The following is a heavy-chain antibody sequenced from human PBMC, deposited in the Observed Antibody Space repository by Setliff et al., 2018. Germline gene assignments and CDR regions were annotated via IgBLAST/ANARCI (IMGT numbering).Heavy chain of an antibody. CDR3: AKPQVELRWGFES. CDR1: GFTFSTYA. CDR2: IYSGDRNT. D-gene: IGHD1-7*01. Sequence: ETLSLSCAASGFTFSTYAMSWVRQAPGKGLEWVSTIYSGDRNTFYTDSVKGRFTIFRDGSKNTLYLQMTSLRAEDTAVYYCAKPQVELRWGFESWGQGTPVTVSS. V-gene: IGHV3-23*03. J-gene: IGHJ4*02.